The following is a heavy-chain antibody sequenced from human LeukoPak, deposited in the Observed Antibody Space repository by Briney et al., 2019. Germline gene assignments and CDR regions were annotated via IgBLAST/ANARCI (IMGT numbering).Heavy chain of an antibody. J-gene: IGHJ4*02. CDR3: ARESSSGWYSVY. Sequence: SGGSLRLSCAASGFTFSSFGMHWVRQAPGKGLEWVSSISSSSSYIYYADSVKGRFTISRDNAKNSLYLQMNSLRAEDTAVYYCARESSSGWYSVYWGQGTLVTVSS. CDR2: ISSSSSYI. D-gene: IGHD6-19*01. V-gene: IGHV3-21*01. CDR1: GFTFSSFG.